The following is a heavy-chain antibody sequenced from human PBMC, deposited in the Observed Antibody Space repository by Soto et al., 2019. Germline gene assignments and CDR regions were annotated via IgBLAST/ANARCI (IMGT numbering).Heavy chain of an antibody. Sequence: GASVKVSCKASGYTFTGYYMHWVRQAPGQGLEWMGWINPNSGGTNYAQKFQGRVTMTRDTSISTAYMELSRLRSDDTAVYYCARVAVPYPDHYYYGMDVWGQGTTVTVSS. CDR2: INPNSGGT. V-gene: IGHV1-2*02. J-gene: IGHJ6*02. CDR3: ARVAVPYPDHYYYGMDV. D-gene: IGHD2-21*01. CDR1: GYTFTGYY.